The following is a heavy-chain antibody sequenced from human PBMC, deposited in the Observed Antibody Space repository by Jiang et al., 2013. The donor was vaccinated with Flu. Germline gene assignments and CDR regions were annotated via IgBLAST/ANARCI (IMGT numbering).Heavy chain of an antibody. CDR2: IYYSGST. CDR1: GGSISSSSYY. J-gene: IGHJ4*02. Sequence: GPGLVKPSETLSLTCTVSGGSISSSSYYWGWIRQPPGKGLEWIGSIYYSGSTYYNPSLKSRVTISVDTSKNQFSLKLSSVTAADTAVYYCARLNRYSGTLFDYWGQGTLVTVSS. V-gene: IGHV4-39*01. D-gene: IGHD2/OR15-2a*01. CDR3: ARLNRYSGTLFDY.